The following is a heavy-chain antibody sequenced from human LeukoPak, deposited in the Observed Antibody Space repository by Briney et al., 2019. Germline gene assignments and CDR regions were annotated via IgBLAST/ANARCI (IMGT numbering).Heavy chain of an antibody. Sequence: SETLSLTCTVSGGSISSYYWGWIRQPPGKGLEWIGSIYYSGSTYYNPSLKSRVTISVDTSKNQFSLKLSSVTAADTAVYYCARHLYGDYGDFDYWGQGTLVTVSS. CDR1: GGSISSYY. CDR3: ARHLYGDYGDFDY. CDR2: IYYSGST. V-gene: IGHV4-39*01. J-gene: IGHJ4*02. D-gene: IGHD4-17*01.